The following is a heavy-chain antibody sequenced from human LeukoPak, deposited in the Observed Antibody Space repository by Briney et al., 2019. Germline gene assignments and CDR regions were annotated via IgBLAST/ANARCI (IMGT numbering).Heavy chain of an antibody. CDR2: ISYSSSTI. D-gene: IGHD6-19*01. CDR1: GFTFSSYS. J-gene: IGHJ4*02. CDR3: ARDERAGSGWYFVY. V-gene: IGHV3-48*02. Sequence: GGTLRLSCAASGFTFSSYSMNWVRQAPGKGLEWVSYISYSSSTIYYADSVKGRFTISRDNAKNSLYLQMNSLRDEDTAVYYCARDERAGSGWYFVYWGQGTLVTVSS.